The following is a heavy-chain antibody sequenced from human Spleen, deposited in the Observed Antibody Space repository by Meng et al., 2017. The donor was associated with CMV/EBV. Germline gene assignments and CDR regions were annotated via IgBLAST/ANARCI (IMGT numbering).Heavy chain of an antibody. CDR2: IHHSGST. J-gene: IGHJ6*02. Sequence: LRLSCTVSGGSISSGDYYWNWIRQPPGKGLEWIGYIHHSGSTHYNPSLKSRLTMSLDTSKNQFSLKLSSVTAADTDLYYCARSIAYSYSYYGMDVWGQGTTVTVSS. CDR3: ARSIAYSYSYYGMDV. CDR1: GGSISSGDYY. V-gene: IGHV4-30-4*08. D-gene: IGHD3-10*01.